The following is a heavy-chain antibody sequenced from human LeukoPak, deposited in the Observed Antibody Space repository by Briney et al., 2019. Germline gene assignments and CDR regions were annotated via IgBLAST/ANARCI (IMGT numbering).Heavy chain of an antibody. J-gene: IGHJ4*02. CDR2: IYYSGST. Sequence: SETLSLTCAVYGGSFSSYYWSWIRQPPGKGLEWIGYIYYSGSTNYNPSLKSRVTISVDTSKNQFSLKLSSVTAADTAVYYCARTEEQWLPPDYWGQGTLVTVSS. CDR1: GGSFSSYY. CDR3: ARTEEQWLPPDY. V-gene: IGHV4-59*01. D-gene: IGHD6-19*01.